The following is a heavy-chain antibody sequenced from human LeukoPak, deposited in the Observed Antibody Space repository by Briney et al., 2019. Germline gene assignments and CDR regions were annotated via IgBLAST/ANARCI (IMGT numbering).Heavy chain of an antibody. V-gene: IGHV4-39*07. J-gene: IGHJ3*02. Sequence: PSETLSLTCTVSGGSISSSSYYWGWIRQPPGKGLEWIGSIYYSGSTYYNPSLKSRVTISVDTSKNQFSLKLSSVTAADTAVYYCARNFKVRGVIIRARRTHDAFDIWGQGTMVTVSS. CDR2: IYYSGST. CDR3: ARNFKVRGVIIRARRTHDAFDI. CDR1: GGSISSSSYY. D-gene: IGHD3-10*01.